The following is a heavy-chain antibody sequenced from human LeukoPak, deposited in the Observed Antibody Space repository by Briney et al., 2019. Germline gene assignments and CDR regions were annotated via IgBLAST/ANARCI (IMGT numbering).Heavy chain of an antibody. V-gene: IGHV3-23*01. CDR1: GFTFSSYA. CDR2: ISGSGGST. Sequence: GGSLRLSCAASGFTFSSYAMSWVRQAPGKGLEWVSAISGSGGSTYYADSVKGRFTISRDDSKNTLYLQMNSLRAEDMALYYCAKDHCSSTSCRSYYFDYWGQGTLVTVSS. CDR3: AKDHCSSTSCRSYYFDY. J-gene: IGHJ4*02. D-gene: IGHD2-2*01.